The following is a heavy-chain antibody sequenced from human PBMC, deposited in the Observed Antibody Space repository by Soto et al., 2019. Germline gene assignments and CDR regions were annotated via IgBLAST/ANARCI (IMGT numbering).Heavy chain of an antibody. CDR1: GDSVSSNSAA. V-gene: IGHV6-1*01. Sequence: PSQTLSLTCAISGDSVSSNSAAWNWIRQSPSRGLEWLGRTYYGSRWYNDYAVPVKSRITVNPDTSESQFSLNLSSVTSADTAIYYCARSSGMATTFDRWGQGTLVTVSS. J-gene: IGHJ4*02. CDR3: ARSSGMATTFDR. CDR2: TYYGSRWYN. D-gene: IGHD3-10*01.